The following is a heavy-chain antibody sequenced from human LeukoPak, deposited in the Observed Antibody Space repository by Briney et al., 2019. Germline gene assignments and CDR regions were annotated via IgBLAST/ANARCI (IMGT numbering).Heavy chain of an antibody. Sequence: ASVKVSCKASGYTFTGYYMHWVRQAPGQGLEWMGWINPNSGGTNYAQKFQGRVTMTRDTSISTAYMELSRLRSDDTAVYYCARSFYYGSGSTFDYWGQGTLATVSS. J-gene: IGHJ4*02. CDR2: INPNSGGT. V-gene: IGHV1-2*02. CDR3: ARSFYYGSGSTFDY. CDR1: GYTFTGYY. D-gene: IGHD3-10*01.